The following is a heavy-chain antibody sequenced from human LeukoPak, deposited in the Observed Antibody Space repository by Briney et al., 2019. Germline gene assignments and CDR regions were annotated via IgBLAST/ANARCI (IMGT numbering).Heavy chain of an antibody. J-gene: IGHJ4*02. CDR1: GGSFSGYY. D-gene: IGHD3-3*01. CDR2: INHSGST. V-gene: IGHV4-34*01. CDR3: ARERRPTYYDFWSGYYI. Sequence: SETLSLTCAVHGGSFSGYYWSWIRQPPGKGLEWIGEINHSGSTNYNPSLKSRVTISVDTSKNQFSLKLSSVTAADTAVYYCARERRPTYYDFWSGYYIWGQGTLVTVSS.